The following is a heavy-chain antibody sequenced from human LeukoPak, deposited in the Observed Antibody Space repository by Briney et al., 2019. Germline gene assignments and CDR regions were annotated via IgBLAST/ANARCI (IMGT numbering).Heavy chain of an antibody. CDR1: GYTFTSYA. D-gene: IGHD3-22*01. CDR2: INAGNGNT. J-gene: IGHJ4*02. V-gene: IGHV1-3*01. CDR3: ARYDSSGYYYTY. Sequence: GASVNVSCKASGYTFTSYAMHWVRQAPGQRLEWMGWINAGNGNTKYSQKFQGRVTITRDTSASTAYMELSSLRSEDTAVYYCARYDSSGYYYTYWGQGTLVTVSS.